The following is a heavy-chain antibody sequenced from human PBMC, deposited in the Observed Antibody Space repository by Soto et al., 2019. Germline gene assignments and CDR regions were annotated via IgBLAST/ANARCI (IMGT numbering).Heavy chain of an antibody. D-gene: IGHD5-12*01. CDR1: GFTFSSYS. V-gene: IGHV3-48*02. Sequence: GSLRLSCAASGFTFSSYSMNWVRQAPGKGLEWVSYISSSSTIYYADSVKGRFTISRDNAKNSLYLQMNSLRDEDTAVYYCAREGYPFDYWGQGTLVTVSS. CDR3: AREGYPFDY. CDR2: ISSSSTI. J-gene: IGHJ4*02.